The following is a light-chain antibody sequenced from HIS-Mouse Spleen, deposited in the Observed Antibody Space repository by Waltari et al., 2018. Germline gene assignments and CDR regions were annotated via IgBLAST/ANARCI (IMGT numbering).Light chain of an antibody. CDR3: QAWDSSTANVV. V-gene: IGLV3-1*01. Sequence: SYELTQPPSVSVSPGQTASITCSGEKLGDKYACWYQQKPGQSPVLVIYQDSKRPSGIPERLSGTNSGNTATLTISGTQAMDEADYYCQAWDSSTANVVFGGGTKLTVL. CDR2: QDS. CDR1: KLGDKY. J-gene: IGLJ2*01.